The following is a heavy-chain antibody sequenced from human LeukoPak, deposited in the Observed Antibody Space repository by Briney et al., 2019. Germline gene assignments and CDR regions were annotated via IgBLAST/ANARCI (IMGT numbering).Heavy chain of an antibody. Sequence: GASVKVSCKASGGTFSSYAISWVRQAPGQGLEWMGGIIPIFGTANYAQKFQGRVTITADESTSTAYMELSSLRSEDTAVYYCARDVWSGYDLGYFDYWGQGTLVTVSS. D-gene: IGHD5-12*01. CDR1: GGTFSSYA. V-gene: IGHV1-69*13. J-gene: IGHJ4*02. CDR2: IIPIFGTA. CDR3: ARDVWSGYDLGYFDY.